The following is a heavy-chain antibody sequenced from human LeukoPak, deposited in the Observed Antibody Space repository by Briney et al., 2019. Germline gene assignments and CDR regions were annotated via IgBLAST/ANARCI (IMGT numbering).Heavy chain of an antibody. CDR3: GRVNWEQLNFDH. V-gene: IGHV1-2*02. D-gene: IGHD1-26*01. CDR2: MHPSSGSS. J-gene: IGHJ4*02. Sequence: ASVKVSCKTSGYSFTAYYMHWVRQAPGQGLEWMGWMHPSSGSSTYAQSFEGRVAMTRDTSIDTAYMILSSLRSDDTAVYYCGRVNWEQLNFDHWGPGTLVTVSS. CDR1: GYSFTAYY.